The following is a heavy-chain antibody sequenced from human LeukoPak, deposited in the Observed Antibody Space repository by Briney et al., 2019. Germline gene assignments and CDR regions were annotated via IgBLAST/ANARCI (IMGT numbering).Heavy chain of an antibody. CDR2: IYYSGST. V-gene: IGHV4-59*01. J-gene: IGHJ5*02. CDR1: GGSIRNYY. CDR3: ARDGSSWYGWFDP. D-gene: IGHD6-13*01. Sequence: SETLSLTCTVSGGSIRNYYWSWIRQPPGKGLEWIGYIYYSGSTNYNPSLKSRVTISVDTSKNQFSLKLSSVTAADTAVYYCARDGSSWYGWFDPWGQGTLVTVSS.